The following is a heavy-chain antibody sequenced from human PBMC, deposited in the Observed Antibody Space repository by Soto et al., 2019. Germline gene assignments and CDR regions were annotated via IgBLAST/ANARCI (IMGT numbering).Heavy chain of an antibody. V-gene: IGHV3-30*18. CDR1: GFTFSSYG. D-gene: IGHD6-6*01. Sequence: GGSLRLSCAASGFTFSSYGMHWVRQSPGKGLEWVAVISYDGSNKYYADSVKGRFTISRDNSKNTLYLQMNSLRAEDTAVYYCAKDAGIAARLYYYGMHVWAQGNTVTVS. CDR3: AKDAGIAARLYYYGMHV. J-gene: IGHJ6*02. CDR2: ISYDGSNK.